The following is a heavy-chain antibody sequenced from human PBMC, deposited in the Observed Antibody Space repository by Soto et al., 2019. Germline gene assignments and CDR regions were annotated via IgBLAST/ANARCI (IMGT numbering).Heavy chain of an antibody. V-gene: IGHV4-4*02. Sequence: SETLSLTCAVSGGSISSSDWWRWVRQPPGEGLEWIGEIYHSGSTNYNPSLKSRLTISVDKSKNQFSLKLSSVTAADTAVYYCARVGYCSGGTCHPTYYGMDVWCQGTTVTVSS. CDR1: GGSISSSDW. CDR2: IYHSGST. D-gene: IGHD2-15*01. CDR3: ARVGYCSGGTCHPTYYGMDV. J-gene: IGHJ6*02.